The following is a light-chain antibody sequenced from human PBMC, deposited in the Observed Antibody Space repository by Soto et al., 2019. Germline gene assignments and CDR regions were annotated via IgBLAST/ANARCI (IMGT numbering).Light chain of an antibody. CDR2: GAS. J-gene: IGKJ1*01. CDR1: QTVNSN. V-gene: IGKV3-15*01. Sequence: EIVMTQSPATLSVSPGERATPSCRASQTVNSNLAWYQQKPGQAPRLLIYGASTRATGIPARFSGSGSGTEFTLTISSXQSEDFAVYYCQQYNNWPRTFGQGTKVDIK. CDR3: QQYNNWPRT.